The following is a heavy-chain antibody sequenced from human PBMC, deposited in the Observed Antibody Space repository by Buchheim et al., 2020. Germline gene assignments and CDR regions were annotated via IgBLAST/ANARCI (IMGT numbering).Heavy chain of an antibody. CDR2: ITASGNRA. CDR3: AKANYRYMDYFYGMDV. D-gene: IGHD3-10*01. Sequence: EVQLFESGGDLVQPGGSLRLSCAASGFTFSNYAMTWVRQAPGKGLEWVSVITASGNRAYYADSVKGRFTVSRDNSKNTVYVQMNSLRGEDTAVYYCAKANYRYMDYFYGMDVWGQGTT. J-gene: IGHJ6*02. CDR1: GFTFSNYA. V-gene: IGHV3-23*01.